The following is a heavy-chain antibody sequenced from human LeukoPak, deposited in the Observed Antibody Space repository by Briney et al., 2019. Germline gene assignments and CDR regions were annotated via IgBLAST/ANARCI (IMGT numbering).Heavy chain of an antibody. V-gene: IGHV3-53*01. CDR2: IFSGGST. J-gene: IGHJ4*02. CDR3: ARGSEAATIFY. D-gene: IGHD3-3*01. CDR1: GFTVSSNC. Sequence: PGGSLRLSCAASGFTVSSNCMNWVRQAPGKGLEWVSVIFSGGSTYYADSVKGRFTISRDNSRNTLYLQMNSLRAEDTAVYYCARGSEAATIFYWGQGTLVTVSS.